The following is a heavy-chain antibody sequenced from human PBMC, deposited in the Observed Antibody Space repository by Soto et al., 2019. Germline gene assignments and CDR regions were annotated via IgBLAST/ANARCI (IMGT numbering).Heavy chain of an antibody. CDR2: IYYSGST. J-gene: IGHJ5*02. CDR3: ASGVGYCTNGVCSGDNWFDH. CDR1: GCSISSGGYY. D-gene: IGHD2-8*01. V-gene: IGHV4-31*03. Sequence: TLSLTCTVSGCSISSGGYYWSWIRQHRGKGLEWIGYIYYSGSTYYNPSLKSRVTISVDTSKNQFSLKLSSVTAADTAVYYCASGVGYCTNGVCSGDNWFDHWGQGTLVTVSS.